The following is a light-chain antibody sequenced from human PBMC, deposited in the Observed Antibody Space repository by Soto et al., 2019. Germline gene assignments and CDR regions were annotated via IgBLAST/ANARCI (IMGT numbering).Light chain of an antibody. V-gene: IGKV1-27*01. CDR3: QKYNSAPQA. CDR1: QGISNY. CDR2: AAS. Sequence: DIQMTQSPSSLSASVGDRVTITCRASQGISNYLAWYQQKPGKVPKLLIYAASTLQSGVPSRFSGSGSGTDSTLTISRLQPEDVATYYCQKYNSAPQAFGQGTKVEIK. J-gene: IGKJ1*01.